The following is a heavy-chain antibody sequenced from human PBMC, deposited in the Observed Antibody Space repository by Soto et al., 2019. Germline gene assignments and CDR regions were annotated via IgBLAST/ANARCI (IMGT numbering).Heavy chain of an antibody. V-gene: IGHV4-4*07. CDR1: GYSISSYY. J-gene: IGHJ6*02. Sequence: SETLSLTCTVSGYSISSYYWNWIRQPAGKALEWIGRISTSGSTIFNPSLKSRVTMSVDTPQNQFSLKLSSVTAADTAVYYCARALPFGDIWDDYYTPYAMDVWGQGTTVTVSS. CDR2: ISTSGST. CDR3: ARALPFGDIWDDYYTPYAMDV. D-gene: IGHD3-3*01.